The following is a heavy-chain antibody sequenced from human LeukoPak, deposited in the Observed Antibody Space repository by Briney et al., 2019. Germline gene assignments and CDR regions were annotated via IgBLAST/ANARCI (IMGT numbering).Heavy chain of an antibody. CDR3: ARVGYYGSGSYPEGDY. CDR1: GFTFSDYY. J-gene: IGHJ4*02. Sequence: GGSLRLSCAASGFTFSDYYMSWIRQAPGKGLEWVSYISSSGSTIYYADSVKGRFTISRDNAKNSLYLQMNSLRAEDTAVYYCARVGYYGSGSYPEGDYWGQGTLVTVSS. V-gene: IGHV3-11*01. CDR2: ISSSGSTI. D-gene: IGHD3-10*01.